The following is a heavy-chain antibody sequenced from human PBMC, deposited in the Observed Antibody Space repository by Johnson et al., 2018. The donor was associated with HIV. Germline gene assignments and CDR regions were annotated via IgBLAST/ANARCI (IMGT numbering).Heavy chain of an antibody. CDR3: TRGGGAYCGSDCLRTFDV. D-gene: IGHD2-21*02. Sequence: EVQLVESGGGVVRPGGSLRLSCAASGFTVRSSYMSWVRQAPGKGLEHVSVIYSDGTTYYADFVKGRFTISRDSSKDTLYLQMNSLRAEDTAVYYCTRGGGAYCGSDCLRTFDVWGQGTVLTVS. J-gene: IGHJ3*01. CDR1: GFTVRSSY. CDR2: IYSDGTT. V-gene: IGHV3-66*01.